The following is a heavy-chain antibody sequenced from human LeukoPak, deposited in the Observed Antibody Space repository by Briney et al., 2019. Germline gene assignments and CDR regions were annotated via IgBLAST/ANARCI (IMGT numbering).Heavy chain of an antibody. CDR3: AREKNYYDSSGFLGY. D-gene: IGHD3-22*01. J-gene: IGHJ4*02. Sequence: GGSLRLSCAASGFTFSSYWMSWVRQAPGKGLEWVANIKQDGSNKYYADSVKGRFTISRDNSKNTLYLQMNSLRAEDTAVYYCAREKNYYDSSGFLGYWGQGTLVTVSS. CDR1: GFTFSSYW. CDR2: IKQDGSNK. V-gene: IGHV3-7*01.